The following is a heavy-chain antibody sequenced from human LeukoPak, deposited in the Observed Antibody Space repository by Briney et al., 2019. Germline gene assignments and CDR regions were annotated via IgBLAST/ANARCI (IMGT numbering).Heavy chain of an antibody. CDR2: IYTSGST. D-gene: IGHD1-1*01. CDR3: ARDQSDNWPKADDAFDI. CDR1: GGSISSYY. Sequence: SEALSLTCTVSGGSISSYYWSWIRQPAGKGLEWIGRIYTSGSTNYNPSLKSRVTMSVDTSKNQFSLKLSSVTAADTAVYYCARDQSDNWPKADDAFDIWGQGTMVTVSS. V-gene: IGHV4-4*07. J-gene: IGHJ3*02.